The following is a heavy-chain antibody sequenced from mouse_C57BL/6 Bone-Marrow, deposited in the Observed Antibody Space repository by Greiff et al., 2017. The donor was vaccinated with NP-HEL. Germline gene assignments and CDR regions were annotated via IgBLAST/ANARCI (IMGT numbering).Heavy chain of an antibody. V-gene: IGHV14-4*01. Sequence: VQLQQSGAELVRPGASVKLSCTVSGFNIKDDYMHWVKQRPEQGLEWIGWLDPENGDTEYASKFQGKATITADTSSHTAYLQLSSLTSEDTAVYYCTTGGSSPYAMDYWGQGTSVTVSS. CDR2: LDPENGDT. D-gene: IGHD1-1*01. J-gene: IGHJ4*01. CDR1: GFNIKDDY. CDR3: TTGGSSPYAMDY.